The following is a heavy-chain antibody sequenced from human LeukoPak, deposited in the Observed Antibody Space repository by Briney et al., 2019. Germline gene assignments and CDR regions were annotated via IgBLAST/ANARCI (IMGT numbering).Heavy chain of an antibody. J-gene: IGHJ4*02. V-gene: IGHV4-59*01. CDR2: ISYSGST. CDR1: GGSISSYY. D-gene: IGHD5-24*01. Sequence: ESGPTLVKPSETLSLTCTVSGGSISSYYWSWIRQPPGKGLECIGYISYSGSTNYNPSLKSRVTISVDTSKNQFSLKLSSVTAADTAVYYCARARRDGYKMTYFDYWGQGTLVTVSS. CDR3: ARARRDGYKMTYFDY.